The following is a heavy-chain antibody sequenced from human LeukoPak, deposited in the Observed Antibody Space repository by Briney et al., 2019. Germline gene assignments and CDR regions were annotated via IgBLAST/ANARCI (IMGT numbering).Heavy chain of an antibody. CDR1: GYTFTGYY. CDR2: INPNSGGT. V-gene: IGHV1-2*02. CDR3: ARDGNIVVVPAATWFDR. Sequence: GASVTVSCKAPGYTFTGYYMHWVRQAPGQGLEGMGWINPNSGGTNYAQKLQGRGTMTRDTSISTAYMELSRLRSDDTAVYDCARDGNIVVVPAATWFDRCGQGTLVSVSS. D-gene: IGHD2-2*01. J-gene: IGHJ5*02.